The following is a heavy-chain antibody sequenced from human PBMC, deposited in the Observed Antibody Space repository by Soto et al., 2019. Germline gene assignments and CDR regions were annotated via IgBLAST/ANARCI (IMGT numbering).Heavy chain of an antibody. V-gene: IGHV1-58*01. J-gene: IGHJ4*02. Sequence: SVKVSCKASGFTFTSSAVQWVRQARGQRLEWIGWIVVGSGNTNYAQKFQERVTITRDMSTSTAYMELISLRSEDTAVYYCAAENYYDSSGYYPYYFDYWGQGTLVTVS. CDR2: IVVGSGNT. CDR3: AAENYYDSSGYYPYYFDY. CDR1: GFTFTSSA. D-gene: IGHD3-22*01.